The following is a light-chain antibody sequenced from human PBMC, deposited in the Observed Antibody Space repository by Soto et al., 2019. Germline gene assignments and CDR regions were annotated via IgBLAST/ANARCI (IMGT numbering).Light chain of an antibody. Sequence: EIVMTQSPATLSVSPGERATLSCRASQSVSSNLAWYQQKPGQAPRLLMYGASTRATGIPARFGGSGSGTEFTLTISSLQSEDFATYYCLQHYSYPYTFGQGTKLEIK. J-gene: IGKJ2*01. V-gene: IGKV3-15*01. CDR1: QSVSSN. CDR3: LQHYSYPYT. CDR2: GAS.